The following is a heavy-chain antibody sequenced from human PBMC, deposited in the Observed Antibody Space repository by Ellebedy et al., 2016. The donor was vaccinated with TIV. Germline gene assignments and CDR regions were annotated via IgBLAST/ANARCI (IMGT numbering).Heavy chain of an antibody. CDR2: IKRDGSVK. D-gene: IGHD3-10*01. CDR3: ARMPWGSGAVNWFDP. V-gene: IGHV3-7*01. CDR1: GFTFSNYN. Sequence: GESLKISCAASGFTFSNYNMNWVRQAPGKGLEWVANIKRDGSVKNSVDSVKGRFTISRDNAKNSLYLQMNSLRAEDTAVYYCARMPWGSGAVNWFDPWGQGTLVTVSS. J-gene: IGHJ5*02.